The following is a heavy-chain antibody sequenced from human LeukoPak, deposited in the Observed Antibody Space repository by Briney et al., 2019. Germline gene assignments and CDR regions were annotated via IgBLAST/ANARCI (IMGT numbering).Heavy chain of an antibody. D-gene: IGHD5-18*01. J-gene: IGHJ4*02. CDR1: RGPIISGDHY. CDR3: SRVLISGARHSYGYYFDY. V-gene: IGHV4-30-4*01. Sequence: SETLSLTCSVSRGPIISGDHYWSWIRQPPGKGLEWIGYIYYSGSTYYNSSLKSRVTISVDTSKNQFSLKLSSVTTTETAMFYCSRVLISGARHSYGYYFDYWGQGTLVTVSS. CDR2: IYYSGST.